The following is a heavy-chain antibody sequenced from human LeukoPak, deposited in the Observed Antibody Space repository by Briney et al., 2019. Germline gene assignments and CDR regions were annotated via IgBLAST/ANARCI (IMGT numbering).Heavy chain of an antibody. CDR1: GFTFNSYA. J-gene: IGHJ6*03. Sequence: GGPLRLSCAASGFTFNSYAMTWVRQAPGKGLEWVSPISGNGGSTYYTDSVKGRFTISRDNSKNTLYLQMNSLRAEDTAAYYCAKDLRVIVVTYYMDVWGKGTTVTVSS. V-gene: IGHV3-23*01. CDR2: ISGNGGST. D-gene: IGHD2-2*01. CDR3: AKDLRVIVVTYYMDV.